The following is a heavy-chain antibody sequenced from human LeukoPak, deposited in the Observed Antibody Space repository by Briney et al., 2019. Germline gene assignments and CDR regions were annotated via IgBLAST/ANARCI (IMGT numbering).Heavy chain of an antibody. CDR1: GFTFSTYW. Sequence: GGSLRLSCAASGFTFSTYWLHWVRQAPGKGLVWVSRINSDGSSTRYADSVKGRFTISRDNAKNTLYLQMSSLRAEDTAVYYCARGASVYSAFFDSWGQGALVTVSS. D-gene: IGHD1-26*01. CDR2: INSDGSST. CDR3: ARGASVYSAFFDS. V-gene: IGHV3-74*01. J-gene: IGHJ4*02.